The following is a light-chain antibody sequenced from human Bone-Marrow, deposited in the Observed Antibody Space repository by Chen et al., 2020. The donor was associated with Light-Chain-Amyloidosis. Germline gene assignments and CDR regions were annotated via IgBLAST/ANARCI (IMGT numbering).Light chain of an antibody. J-gene: IGKJ5*01. V-gene: IGKV3-15*01. CDR3: QQYYNWPPMT. CDR1: QRVSRN. CDR2: SVS. Sequence: EIVMTHSPATLSVSPGERVTLSCRASQRVSRNLAWYQQKSGQAPRLLIHSVSTRATGIPARFSGGGSGTEFTLTISSMQSEDFAVYYCQQYYNWPPMTFGQGTRLE.